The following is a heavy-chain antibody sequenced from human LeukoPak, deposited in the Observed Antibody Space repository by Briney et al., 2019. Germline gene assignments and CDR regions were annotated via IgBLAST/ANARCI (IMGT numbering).Heavy chain of an antibody. Sequence: PGGSLRLSCAASGFTFSSYAMHWVRQAPGKGLEWIAYISISSSNIHYADSVRGRFTISRDNANNSLYLQLSSLRVEDTAVYYCAREYYGVIFSHYLDVWGKGTTVTVSS. CDR3: AREYYGVIFSHYLDV. J-gene: IGHJ6*04. CDR2: ISISSSNI. CDR1: GFTFSSYA. D-gene: IGHD3-9*01. V-gene: IGHV3-48*04.